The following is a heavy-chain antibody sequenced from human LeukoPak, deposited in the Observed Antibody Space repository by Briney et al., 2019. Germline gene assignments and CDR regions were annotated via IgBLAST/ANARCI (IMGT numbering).Heavy chain of an antibody. J-gene: IGHJ3*02. CDR1: GGSISSSSYY. CDR2: IYYSGST. CDR3: ARTEKTSSGYYEAAFDI. V-gene: IGHV4-39*01. Sequence: PSETLSLTCTVSGGSISSSSYYWGWIRQPPGKGLEWIVSIYYSGSTYYNPSLKSRFTISVDTSKNQFSLKLSSVTAADTAVYYCARTEKTSSGYYEAAFDIWGQGTMVTVSS. D-gene: IGHD3-22*01.